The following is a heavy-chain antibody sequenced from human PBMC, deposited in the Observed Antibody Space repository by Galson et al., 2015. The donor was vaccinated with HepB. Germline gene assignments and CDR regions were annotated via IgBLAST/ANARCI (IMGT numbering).Heavy chain of an antibody. Sequence: SVKVSCKASGGTFSSYAISWVRQAPGQGLEWMGRIIPILGIANYAQKFQGRVTITADKSTSTAYMELSSLRSEDTAVYYCARGGTEGAGGYWGQGTLVTVSS. CDR1: GGTFSSYA. CDR2: IIPILGIA. D-gene: IGHD1-26*01. J-gene: IGHJ4*02. CDR3: ARGGTEGAGGY. V-gene: IGHV1-69*04.